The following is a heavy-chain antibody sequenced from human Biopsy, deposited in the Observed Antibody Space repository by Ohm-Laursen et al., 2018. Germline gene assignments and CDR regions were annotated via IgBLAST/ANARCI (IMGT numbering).Heavy chain of an antibody. CDR1: GFTFHTYV. J-gene: IGHJ6*02. Sequence: SLRLSCSASGFTFHTYVMSWVRQAPGKGLEWISYISRSSSTIYYADSVKGRFTISRDNGKNSMFLQMSSLIAEDTAVYFCARGVYDTTEFFFGLDVWGQGTTVTVSS. CDR3: ARGVYDTTEFFFGLDV. CDR2: ISRSSSTI. V-gene: IGHV3-48*01. D-gene: IGHD5/OR15-5a*01.